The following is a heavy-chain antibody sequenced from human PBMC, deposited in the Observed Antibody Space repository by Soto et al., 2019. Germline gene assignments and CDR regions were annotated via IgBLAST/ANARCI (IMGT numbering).Heavy chain of an antibody. V-gene: IGHV3-30*03. J-gene: IGHJ4*02. CDR1: GFTFSSYG. D-gene: IGHD2-2*01. CDR3: ARQRSIVLVPAGILDY. CDR2: ISYDGSNK. Sequence: PGGSLRLSCAASGFTFSSYGMHWVRQAPGKGLEWVAVISYDGSNKYYADSVKGRFTISRDNSKNTLYPQMNSLRAEDTAVYYCARQRSIVLVPAGILDYWGQGTLVTVSS.